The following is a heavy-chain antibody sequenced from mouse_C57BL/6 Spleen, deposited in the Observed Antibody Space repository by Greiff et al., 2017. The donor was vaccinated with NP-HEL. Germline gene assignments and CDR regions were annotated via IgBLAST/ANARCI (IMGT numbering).Heavy chain of an antibody. Sequence: QVQLQQPGAELVKPGASVKVSCKASGYTFTSYWMHWVKQRPGQGLEWIGRIHPSDSDTNYNQKFKGKATLTVDKYSNTAYMQLSRLTSEDAAVYYCAIVGAQAMRYCFDYWGQGTTLTVSS. CDR1: GYTFTSYW. D-gene: IGHD3-2*02. CDR3: AIVGAQAMRYCFDY. CDR2: IHPSDSDT. V-gene: IGHV1-74*01. J-gene: IGHJ2*01.